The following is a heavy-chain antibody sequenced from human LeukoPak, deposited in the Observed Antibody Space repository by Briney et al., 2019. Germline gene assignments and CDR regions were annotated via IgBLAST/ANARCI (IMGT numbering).Heavy chain of an antibody. Sequence: ASVKVSCKASGYTFTSYGIIWVRQAPGQGLEWMGWISTYNDNTNSAQKLQGRVTMTTDTSTSTAYMELWSLRSDDTAVYYCARADTADLYYMDVWGKGTTVTVSS. CDR2: ISTYNDNT. V-gene: IGHV1-18*01. CDR3: ARADTADLYYMDV. D-gene: IGHD5-18*01. J-gene: IGHJ6*03. CDR1: GYTFTSYG.